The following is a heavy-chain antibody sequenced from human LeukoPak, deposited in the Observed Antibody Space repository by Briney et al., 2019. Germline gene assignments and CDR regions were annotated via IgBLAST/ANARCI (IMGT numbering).Heavy chain of an antibody. CDR3: ARDRGWSQTYGSGSYGLDY. CDR2: IRYDGSGK. Sequence: GGSLRLSCAASGFTFSSYGMHWVRQAPGKGLEWVAFIRYDGSGKYYGDSVKGRFTISRDNSRNTLYLQMNSLRAEDTAVYYCARDRGWSQTYGSGSYGLDYWGQGTLVTVSS. V-gene: IGHV3-30*02. J-gene: IGHJ4*02. D-gene: IGHD3-10*01. CDR1: GFTFSSYG.